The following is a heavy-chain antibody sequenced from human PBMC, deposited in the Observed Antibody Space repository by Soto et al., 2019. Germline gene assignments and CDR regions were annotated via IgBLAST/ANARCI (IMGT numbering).Heavy chain of an antibody. V-gene: IGHV1-3*01. Sequence: QVQLVQSGAEVKKPGASVKVSCKASGYTFTSYAMHWVRQAPGQRLEWMGWINAGNGNTKYSQKFQGRVTITRDTSASTAYMELSSLRSEDTAVYDCARVGRVQWLVKDYNWFDPWGQGTLVTVSS. J-gene: IGHJ5*02. CDR3: ARVGRVQWLVKDYNWFDP. D-gene: IGHD6-19*01. CDR1: GYTFTSYA. CDR2: INAGNGNT.